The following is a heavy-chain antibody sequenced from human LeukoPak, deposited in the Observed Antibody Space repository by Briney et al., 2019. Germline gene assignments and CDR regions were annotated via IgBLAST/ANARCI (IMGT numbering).Heavy chain of an antibody. V-gene: IGHV4-38-2*02. CDR3: ARVNAPVATFDY. D-gene: IGHD1-1*01. CDR2: ISHSGST. Sequence: SETLSLTCTVSGYSISSTYYGAWIRQPPGKGLEWIATISHSGSTYYTPSLKSRLTTSLDTSTNHFSLRLSSVTAADTAVYYCARVNAPVATFDYWGQGTLVTVSS. J-gene: IGHJ4*02. CDR1: GYSISSTYY.